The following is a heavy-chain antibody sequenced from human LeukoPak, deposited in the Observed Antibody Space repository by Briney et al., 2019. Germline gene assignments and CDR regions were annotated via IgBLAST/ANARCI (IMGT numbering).Heavy chain of an antibody. CDR1: GFIFSSYA. Sequence: GGSLRLSCAASGFIFSSYAMSWVRQAPGKGLEWVAVISYDGSNKYYADSVKGRFTISRDNSKNTLYLQMNSLRPEDTAVYYCASASDWELLQGTYFDYWGQGTLVTVSS. D-gene: IGHD1-26*01. V-gene: IGHV3-30-3*01. J-gene: IGHJ4*02. CDR2: ISYDGSNK. CDR3: ASASDWELLQGTYFDY.